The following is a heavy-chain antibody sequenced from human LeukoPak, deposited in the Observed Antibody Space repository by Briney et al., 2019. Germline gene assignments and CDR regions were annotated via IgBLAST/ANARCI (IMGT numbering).Heavy chain of an antibody. V-gene: IGHV3-30*18. J-gene: IGHJ4*02. CDR2: ISYDGSNK. D-gene: IGHD5-12*01. CDR1: GFTFSSYG. Sequence: PGGSLRLSCAASGFTFSSYGMHWVRQAPGKGLEWVAVISYDGSNKYYADSVKGRFTISRDNSKNTLYLQMNSLRAEDTAVYYCAKISGYDYWGQGTLVTVSP. CDR3: AKISGYDY.